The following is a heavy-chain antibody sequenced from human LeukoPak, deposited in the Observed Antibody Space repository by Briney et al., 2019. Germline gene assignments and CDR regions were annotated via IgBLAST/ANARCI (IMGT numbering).Heavy chain of an antibody. V-gene: IGHV1-2*02. Sequence: ASVKVSCKASGYTFTGYYMHWLGQAPGQGLEWVGLINPNSGGTNYAQKFQGRVTMTRDTSISTAYMELSRLRSDDTAVYYCARVWYQLLSGTYYYFDYWGQGTLVTVSS. CDR3: ARVWYQLLSGTYYYFDY. CDR2: INPNSGGT. CDR1: GYTFTGYY. D-gene: IGHD2-2*01. J-gene: IGHJ4*02.